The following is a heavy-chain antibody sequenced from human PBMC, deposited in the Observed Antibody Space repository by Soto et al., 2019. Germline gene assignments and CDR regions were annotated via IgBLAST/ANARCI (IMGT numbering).Heavy chain of an antibody. CDR3: ARQMKERRMVPPRGGAFDI. CDR2: IYPGDSDT. V-gene: IGHV5-51*01. Sequence: GESLKISCKGSGYSFTSYWIGWVRQMPGKGLEWMGIIYPGDSDTRYSPSFQGQVTISADKSISTAYLQWSSLKASDTAMYYCARQMKERRMVPPRGGAFDIWGQGTMVTVSS. CDR1: GYSFTSYW. J-gene: IGHJ3*02. D-gene: IGHD3-10*01.